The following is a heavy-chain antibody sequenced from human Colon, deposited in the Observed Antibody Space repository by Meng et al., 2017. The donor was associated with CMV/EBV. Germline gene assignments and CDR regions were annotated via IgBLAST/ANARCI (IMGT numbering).Heavy chain of an antibody. CDR2: ISGSGGST. CDR3: ASIPRGILIRLFDF. Sequence: GGSLRLSCAASGFTFSNYAMTWVRQAPGKGLEWVSTISGSGGSTYDGDSVKGRFTTSRDNSENTLFLQMNSLRAEDTAVYYCASIPRGILIRLFDFWGQGTLVTVSS. D-gene: IGHD2/OR15-2a*01. V-gene: IGHV3-23*01. J-gene: IGHJ4*02. CDR1: GFTFSNYA.